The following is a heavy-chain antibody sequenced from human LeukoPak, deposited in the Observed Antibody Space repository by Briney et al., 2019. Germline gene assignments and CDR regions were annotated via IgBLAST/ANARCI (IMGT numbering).Heavy chain of an antibody. CDR3: ARSPGGDPRGRLDH. Sequence: SMKVSCKASGGTFSRYAISWVRQAPGQGLEWMGGIIPIFGTANYAQKFQGRVTITADESTSTAYMEMSSLRSEDTAVYYCARSPGGDPRGRLDHWGQGTLVTVSS. J-gene: IGHJ4*02. D-gene: IGHD3-16*01. V-gene: IGHV1-69*13. CDR2: IIPIFGTA. CDR1: GGTFSRYA.